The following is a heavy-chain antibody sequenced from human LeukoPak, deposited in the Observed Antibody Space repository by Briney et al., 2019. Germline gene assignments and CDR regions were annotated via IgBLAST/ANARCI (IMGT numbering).Heavy chain of an antibody. J-gene: IGHJ4*02. CDR2: ISYDGSNK. D-gene: IGHD2-2*01. CDR3: AKGTLDIVVVPAAPKVCYFDY. Sequence: PGGSLRLSCAASGFTFSSYAMHWIRQAPGKGLEWVAVISYDGSNKYYADSVKGRFTISRDNSKNTLYLQMNSLRAEDTAVYYCAKGTLDIVVVPAAPKVCYFDYWGQGTLVTVSS. V-gene: IGHV3-30-3*01. CDR1: GFTFSSYA.